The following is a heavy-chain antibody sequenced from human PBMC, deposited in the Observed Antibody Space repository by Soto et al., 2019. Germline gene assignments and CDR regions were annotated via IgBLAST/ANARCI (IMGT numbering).Heavy chain of an antibody. CDR3: ARDVCNWFDP. CDR1: GSTFTSYD. CDR2: MNPKSGNT. V-gene: IGHV1-8*01. J-gene: IGHJ5*02. Sequence: QVQLVQSGAEVQKPGASVKVSCKASGSTFTSYDINWVRQAIGQGLEWMGWMNPKSGNTGYAQKFQGRVTMTRNTSISTAYMELSSLRSEDTAVYYCARDVCNWFDPWGQGTLVTVSS.